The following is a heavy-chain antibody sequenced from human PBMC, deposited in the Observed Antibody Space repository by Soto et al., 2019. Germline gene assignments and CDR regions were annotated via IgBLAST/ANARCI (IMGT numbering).Heavy chain of an antibody. D-gene: IGHD3-3*01. J-gene: IGHJ6*02. Sequence: PSETLSLTCAVYCGSFSGYYWSWIRQPPGKGLEWIGEINHSGSTNYNPSLKSRVTISVDTSKNQFSLKLSSVTAADTAVYYCARDYDFWSGATPDYYYGMDVWGQGTTVTVSS. CDR1: CGSFSGYY. CDR3: ARDYDFWSGATPDYYYGMDV. V-gene: IGHV4-34*01. CDR2: INHSGST.